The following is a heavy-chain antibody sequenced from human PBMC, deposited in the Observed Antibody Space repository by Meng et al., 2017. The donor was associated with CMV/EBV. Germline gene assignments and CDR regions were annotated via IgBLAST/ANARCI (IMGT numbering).Heavy chain of an antibody. CDR3: ASSLTYPDY. CDR1: GGSFSGIY. V-gene: IGHV4-34*01. D-gene: IGHD2-15*01. CDR2: INHSGST. Sequence: VTQEQGGGGMLRLSVTLSCTCAVYGGSFSGIYWIWIRQPPGKGLEWIGEINHSGSTNYNPSLKSGVTISVETSKNQFSLKLSSVTAADTAVYYCASSLTYPDYWGQGTLVTVSS. J-gene: IGHJ4*02.